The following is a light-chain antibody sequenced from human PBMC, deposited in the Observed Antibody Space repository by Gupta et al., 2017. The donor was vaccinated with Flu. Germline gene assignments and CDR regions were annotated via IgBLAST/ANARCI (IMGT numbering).Light chain of an antibody. CDR2: SNT. J-gene: IGLJ1*01. V-gene: IGLV1-44*01. Sequence: QSVLTPPPSASGTPGPRVTISCSGSSSNIGSNTVNWYQQLPGTAPKLLIYSNTQRPSGVPDRFSGSKSGTSASLAISGLQSEDEADYYCAALDDSLNGYVFGTGNKVTVL. CDR3: AALDDSLNGYV. CDR1: SSNIGSNT.